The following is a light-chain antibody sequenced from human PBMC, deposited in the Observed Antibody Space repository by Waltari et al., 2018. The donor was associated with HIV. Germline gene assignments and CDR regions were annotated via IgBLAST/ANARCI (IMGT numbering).Light chain of an antibody. CDR2: RNN. V-gene: IGLV10-54*01. Sequence: QAGLTQPSSVSTRLGQTATLPCTGNAYNVANEGASWVQQFQGQPPKLLSYRNNDRPSGISERFFPSRSGKISYLNISRLQPEDEAVYYCSAWDSSLNVWIFGGGTRLTVL. CDR3: SAWDSSLNVWI. CDR1: AYNVANEG. J-gene: IGLJ2*01.